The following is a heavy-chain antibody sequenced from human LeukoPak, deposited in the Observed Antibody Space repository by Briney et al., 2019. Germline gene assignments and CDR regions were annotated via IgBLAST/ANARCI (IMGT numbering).Heavy chain of an antibody. J-gene: IGHJ4*02. D-gene: IGHD5-18*01. CDR1: GFTFSTYS. CDR3: ARDRGYSYGPFDY. V-gene: IGHV3-21*01. Sequence: GVSLRLSCAASGFTFSTYSMNWVRQSPGKGLEWVSSISSSSSYIYYADSVKGRFTISRDNAKNSLYLQMNSLRAEDTAVYYCARDRGYSYGPFDYWGQGTLVTVSS. CDR2: ISSSSSYI.